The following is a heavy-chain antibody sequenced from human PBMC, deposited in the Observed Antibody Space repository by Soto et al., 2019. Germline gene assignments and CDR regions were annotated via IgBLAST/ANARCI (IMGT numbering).Heavy chain of an antibody. Sequence: SHTLSLTCAISGDSVSSNTASWNWIMQSPSRGLEWLGRTYFRSKWYNDYAVSVKSRIIINPDTSNNQFSLQLNSVTPEDTAVYFCATGDNLGTKTGYAFEPWGKGIMVTVSS. CDR1: GDSVSSNTAS. J-gene: IGHJ5*02. CDR2: TYFRSKWYN. D-gene: IGHD5-12*01. V-gene: IGHV6-1*01. CDR3: ATGDNLGTKTGYAFEP.